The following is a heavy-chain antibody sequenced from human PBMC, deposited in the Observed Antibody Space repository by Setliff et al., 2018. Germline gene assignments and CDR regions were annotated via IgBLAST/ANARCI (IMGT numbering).Heavy chain of an antibody. CDR3: GRRPRVTPRTIDV. J-gene: IGHJ4*02. V-gene: IGHV4-31*03. D-gene: IGHD2-21*02. CDR2: IFHSGDT. Sequence: SETLSLTCTVSGASINSGTYYWHWIRQQPGKGPEWIGYIFHSGDTLYNPSLKSRLVISIDTSKNHFSLSLTSVTAADTAFYYCGRRPRVTPRTIDVWGQGALVTVSS. CDR1: GASINSGTYY.